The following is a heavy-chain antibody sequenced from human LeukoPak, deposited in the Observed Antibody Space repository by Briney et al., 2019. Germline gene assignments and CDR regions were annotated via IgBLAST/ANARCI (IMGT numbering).Heavy chain of an antibody. CDR3: ARDGLTPNYYMDV. CDR1: GYTFTSYG. V-gene: IGHV1-18*01. D-gene: IGHD6-19*01. CDR2: ISAYNGNT. J-gene: IGHJ6*03. Sequence: GASVKVSCKASGYTFTSYGISWVRQAPGQGLEWMGWISAYNGNTNYAQKLQGRVTMTTDTSTSTACMELRSLRSDDTAVYYCARDGLTPNYYMDVWGKGTTVTVSS.